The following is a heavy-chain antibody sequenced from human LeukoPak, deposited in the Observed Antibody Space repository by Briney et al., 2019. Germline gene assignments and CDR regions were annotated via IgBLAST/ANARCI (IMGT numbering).Heavy chain of an antibody. V-gene: IGHV3-9*01. CDR2: ISWNSGSI. J-gene: IGHJ4*02. D-gene: IGHD3-10*01. Sequence: GGSLRLFCAASGFTFDDYAMHWVRQAPGKGLEWVSGISWNSGSIGYADSVKGRFTISRDNAKNSLYLQMNSLRAEDTALYYCAKSMVRGVIITLDYWGQGTLVTVSS. CDR1: GFTFDDYA. CDR3: AKSMVRGVIITLDY.